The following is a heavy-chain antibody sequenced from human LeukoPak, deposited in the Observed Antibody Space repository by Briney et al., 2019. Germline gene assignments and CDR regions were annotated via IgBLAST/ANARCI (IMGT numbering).Heavy chain of an antibody. CDR2: INSVWSST. J-gene: IGHJ4*02. V-gene: IGHV3-74*01. CDR1: GFTFSSFW. CDR3: ARERTSGWDAFDF. D-gene: IGHD6-19*01. Sequence: GGSLRLSCAASGFTFSSFWMHWVRQAPGKGLVWVSRINSVWSSTSYADSVKGRFTISRDNAKNTLYLQMNSLRAEDTAVYYWARERTSGWDAFDFWGQGTLVTVSS.